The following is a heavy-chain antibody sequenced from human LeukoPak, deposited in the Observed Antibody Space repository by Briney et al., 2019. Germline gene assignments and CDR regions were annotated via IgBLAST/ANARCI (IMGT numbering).Heavy chain of an antibody. CDR3: AKDLGVQWRLPYYSDY. CDR2: ISYDGSNK. Sequence: TGGSLRLSCAASGFTFSIYGMHWVRQAPGKGLEWVAVISYDGSNKYYADSVKGRFTISRDNSKHTLYLQMNSLRGEDTAVYYCAKDLGVQWRLPYYSDYWGQGTLVTVSS. J-gene: IGHJ4*02. D-gene: IGHD3-3*01. V-gene: IGHV3-30*18. CDR1: GFTFSIYG.